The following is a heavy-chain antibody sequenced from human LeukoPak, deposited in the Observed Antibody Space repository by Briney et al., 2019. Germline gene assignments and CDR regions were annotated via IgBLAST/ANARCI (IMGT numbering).Heavy chain of an antibody. CDR2: IWYDGSNK. D-gene: IGHD3-22*01. V-gene: IGHV3-30*02. J-gene: IGHJ4*02. CDR3: AKDPRAYDSSGYYYFDC. CDR1: GFTFSSYG. Sequence: GGSLRLSCAASGFTFSSYGMHWVRQAPGKGLDWVAFIWYDGSNKYYADSVKGRFTISRDNSKNTLYLQMNSLKPEDTAVYYCAKDPRAYDSSGYYYFDCWGQGTLVTVSS.